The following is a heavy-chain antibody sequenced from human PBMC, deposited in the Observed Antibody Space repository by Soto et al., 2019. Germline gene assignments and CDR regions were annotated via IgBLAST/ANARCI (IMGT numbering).Heavy chain of an antibody. Sequence: ETLSLTFAVYCGSFSVYYWSLIREPPGKVLEWIGEINHSGSTNYNPSLKSRVTISVDTSKNQFSLKLSSVTAAETVVYYCARPRGIEARRGGYFQHWGQGTLVTVPS. J-gene: IGHJ1*01. CDR3: ARPRGIEARRGGYFQH. V-gene: IGHV4-34*01. D-gene: IGHD6-6*01. CDR1: CGSFSVYY. CDR2: INHSGST.